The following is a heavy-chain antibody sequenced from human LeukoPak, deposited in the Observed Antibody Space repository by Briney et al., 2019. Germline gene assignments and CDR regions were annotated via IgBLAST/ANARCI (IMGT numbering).Heavy chain of an antibody. CDR3: ARGVYSKGIAAAGRKPYYYYGMDV. J-gene: IGHJ6*02. CDR1: GGSISSSGYY. D-gene: IGHD6-13*01. Sequence: SETLSLTCTVSGGSISSSGYYWGWIRQPPGKGLEWIGNIYYSGSTYYNPSLKSRVTISVDTSKNQFSLKLSSVTAADTAVYYCARGVYSKGIAAAGRKPYYYYGMDVWGQGTTVTVSS. CDR2: IYYSGST. V-gene: IGHV4-39*07.